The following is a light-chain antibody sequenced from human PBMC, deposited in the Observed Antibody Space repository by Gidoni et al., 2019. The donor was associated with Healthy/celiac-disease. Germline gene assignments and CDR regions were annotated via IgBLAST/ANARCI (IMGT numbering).Light chain of an antibody. CDR2: GAS. Sequence: EIVMTQSPATLSVSPGERATLSCRASQSVSSNLAWYQQKPGQAPRLLIYGASSRATGIPDRFSGSGSGTDFTLTISRLEPEDFAVYYWQQYGSSPPATFGQGTKLEIK. J-gene: IGKJ2*01. CDR1: QSVSSN. V-gene: IGKV3-20*01. CDR3: QQYGSSPPAT.